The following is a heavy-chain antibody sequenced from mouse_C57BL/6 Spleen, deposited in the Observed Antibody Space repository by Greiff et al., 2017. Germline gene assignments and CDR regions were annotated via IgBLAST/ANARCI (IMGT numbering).Heavy chain of an antibody. V-gene: IGHV5-6*01. J-gene: IGHJ4*01. Sequence: EVQRVESGGDLVKPGGSLKLSCAASGFTFSSYGMSWVRQTPDKRLEWVATISSGGSYIYYPDSVKGRFTISRDNAKNTLYLQMSSLKSEDTAMYYCARQGVDAYYYAMDYWGQGTSVTVSS. CDR3: ARQGVDAYYYAMDY. CDR2: ISSGGSYI. CDR1: GFTFSSYG.